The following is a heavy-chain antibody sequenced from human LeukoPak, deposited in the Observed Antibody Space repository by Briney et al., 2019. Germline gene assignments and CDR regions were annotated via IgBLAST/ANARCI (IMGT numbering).Heavy chain of an antibody. D-gene: IGHD4-17*01. CDR1: GFTFSSYS. CDR3: ALTTATPTSHYYYYYGMDV. Sequence: PGGSLRLSCAASGFTFSSYSMNWVRQAPGKGLEWLSVIYSGGGTYYADSVKGRFTISRDNSKNTLYLQMNSLRAEDTAVYYCALTTATPTSHYYYYYGMDVWGHGTTVTVS. J-gene: IGHJ6*02. V-gene: IGHV3-66*01. CDR2: IYSGGGT.